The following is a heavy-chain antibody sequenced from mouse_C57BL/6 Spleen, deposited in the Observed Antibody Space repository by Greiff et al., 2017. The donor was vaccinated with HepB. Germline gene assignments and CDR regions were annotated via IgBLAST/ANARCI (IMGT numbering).Heavy chain of an antibody. Sequence: QVQLQQSGAELVKPGASVKISCKASGYAFSSYWMNWVKQRPGKGLEWIGQIYPGDGDTNYNGKFKGKATLTADKSSSTAYMQLSSLTSEDSAVYFCARRPNSVISTVVEDAMDYWGQGTSVTVAS. D-gene: IGHD1-1*01. CDR1: GYAFSSYW. V-gene: IGHV1-80*01. J-gene: IGHJ4*01. CDR3: ARRPNSVISTVVEDAMDY. CDR2: IYPGDGDT.